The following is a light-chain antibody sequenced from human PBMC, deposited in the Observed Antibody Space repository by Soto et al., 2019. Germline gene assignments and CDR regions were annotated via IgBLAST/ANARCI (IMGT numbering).Light chain of an antibody. J-gene: IGKJ5*01. Sequence: DIQMTQSPSSLSASVGDRVTITCRTSQSVSIYVNWYQQKPGKAPILLIYASSSLQSGVPSRFSGSGSGTDFTLTISSLQPEDCATYYCQQANSFPITFGQGTRLEIK. CDR2: ASS. CDR3: QQANSFPIT. CDR1: QSVSIY. V-gene: IGKV1-39*01.